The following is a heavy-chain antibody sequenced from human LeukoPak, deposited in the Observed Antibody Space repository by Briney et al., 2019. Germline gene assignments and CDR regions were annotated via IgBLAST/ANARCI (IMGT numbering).Heavy chain of an antibody. CDR2: IKQDGSEK. CDR3: ARDRQWFGDSYFDY. D-gene: IGHD3-10*01. Sequence: GGSLRLSCAASGFTFSSYWMSWVRQAPGKGLECVANIKQDGSEKYYVDSVKGRFTISRDNAKNSLYLQMNSLRAEDTAVYYCARDRQWFGDSYFDYWGQGTLVTVSS. CDR1: GFTFSSYW. J-gene: IGHJ4*02. V-gene: IGHV3-7*01.